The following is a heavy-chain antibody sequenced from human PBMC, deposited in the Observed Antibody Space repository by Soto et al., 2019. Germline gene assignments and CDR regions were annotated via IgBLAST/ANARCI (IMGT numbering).Heavy chain of an antibody. D-gene: IGHD1-1*01. Sequence: EVQLVESGGGLVQPGGSLRLSCAASGFTLRGYWMRWVRQALGKGLVWVSRINSDGSSTSYADSVKGRFTISRDNAKNTLYLQMNSLRAEDTAVYYCAKDGRLGQFDYWGQGTLVTASS. V-gene: IGHV3-74*01. J-gene: IGHJ4*02. CDR3: AKDGRLGQFDY. CDR1: GFTLRGYW. CDR2: INSDGSST.